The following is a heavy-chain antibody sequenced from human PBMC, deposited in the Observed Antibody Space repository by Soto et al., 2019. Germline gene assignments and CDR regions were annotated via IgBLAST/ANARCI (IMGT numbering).Heavy chain of an antibody. D-gene: IGHD3-3*01. Sequence: QVQLVQSGAEVKKPGSSVKVSCKASGGTSSSYAIRWVRQAPGQGLEWMGGIIPIFGTANYAQKFQGRVTITADESTSTAYMELSSLRSEDTAVYYCARVLVNYDFWSGYYRNWFDPWGQGTLVTVSS. CDR1: GGTSSSYA. J-gene: IGHJ5*02. CDR3: ARVLVNYDFWSGYYRNWFDP. V-gene: IGHV1-69*01. CDR2: IIPIFGTA.